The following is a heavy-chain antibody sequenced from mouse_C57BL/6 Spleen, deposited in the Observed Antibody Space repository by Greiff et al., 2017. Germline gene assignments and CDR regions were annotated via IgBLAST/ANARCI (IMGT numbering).Heavy chain of an antibody. D-gene: IGHD2-2*01. V-gene: IGHV1-63*01. CDR3: ARGPYGYDEGGAMDY. CDR2: IYPGGGYT. CDR1: GYTFTNYW. J-gene: IGHJ4*01. Sequence: QVQLQQSGAELVRPGTSVKMSCTASGYTFTNYWIGWAKQRPGHGLEWIGDIYPGGGYTNYNEKLKGKATLTADKSSSTAYMQFSSLTSEDSAIYYCARGPYGYDEGGAMDYWGQGTSVTVSS.